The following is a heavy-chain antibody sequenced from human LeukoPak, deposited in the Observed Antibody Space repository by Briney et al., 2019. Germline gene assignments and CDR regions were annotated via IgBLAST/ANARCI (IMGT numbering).Heavy chain of an antibody. V-gene: IGHV3-49*04. CDR2: IRSKAYGGTT. Sequence: HTGGSLRLSCAASGFTFSDYYMTWVRQAPGKGLEWVGFIRSKAYGGTTKNAASVKGRFTISRDDSRSIAYLQMNSLKTEDTAVYYCTRRYNYDSSGYYYVRDAFDIWGQGTMVTVSS. J-gene: IGHJ3*02. D-gene: IGHD3-22*01. CDR1: GFTFSDYY. CDR3: TRRYNYDSSGYYYVRDAFDI.